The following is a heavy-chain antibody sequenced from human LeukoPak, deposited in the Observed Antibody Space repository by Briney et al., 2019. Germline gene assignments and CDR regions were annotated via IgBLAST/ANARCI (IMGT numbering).Heavy chain of an antibody. D-gene: IGHD6-13*01. Sequence: GGSLRLSCAASGFTFSSYAMSWVRQAPGKGLEWVSAISGSGGSTYYADSVKGRFTISRDNSKNTLYLQMNSLRAEDTAVYYCATDGGDSSSWYWDYWGQGTLVTVSS. V-gene: IGHV3-23*01. CDR2: ISGSGGST. CDR3: ATDGGDSSSWYWDY. J-gene: IGHJ4*02. CDR1: GFTFSSYA.